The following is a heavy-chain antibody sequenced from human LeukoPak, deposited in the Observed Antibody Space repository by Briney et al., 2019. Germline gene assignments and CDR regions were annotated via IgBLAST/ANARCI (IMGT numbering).Heavy chain of an antibody. D-gene: IGHD3-10*01. CDR2: IGSAGGA. J-gene: IGHJ2*01. V-gene: IGHV3-13*01. Sequence: GALRLSCAASGFSFSTYDMRWFRRVPGKGVEWVSGIGSAGGAFYPDSVKCRFTISRENAENSLYLQMHSLRAGDTAVYFCARTYGAGIYRHFDLWGRGTLVTVSS. CDR3: ARTYGAGIYRHFDL. CDR1: GFSFSTYD.